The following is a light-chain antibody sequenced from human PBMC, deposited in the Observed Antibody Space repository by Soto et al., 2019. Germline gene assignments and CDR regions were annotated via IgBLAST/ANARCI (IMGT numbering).Light chain of an antibody. CDR3: MQGAHWPST. J-gene: IGKJ5*01. Sequence: DVVITQSPLSLPVTVGQPASXXCMSXQSLVHSEGIAYFSWVQQRPGRSPRXXIDKVSHRDSGVPARFSGSGSATDFALKSSRVEAEDVGVYYCMQGAHWPSTFGRGTRLETK. CDR1: QSLVHSEGIAY. V-gene: IGKV2-30*02. CDR2: KVS.